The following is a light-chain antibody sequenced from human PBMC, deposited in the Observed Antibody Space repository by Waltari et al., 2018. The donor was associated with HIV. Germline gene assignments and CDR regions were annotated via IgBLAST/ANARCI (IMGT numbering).Light chain of an antibody. Sequence: DIQMTQSPSSLSAFVGVRVSITCRASDNLDIFLSWYFQKPGNAPRLLIYETSKLQRGVPSRFSGSVSGPDFILTINGLQPEDFGTYFCQQTVNVPRTFGQGTKV. CDR2: ETS. J-gene: IGKJ1*01. CDR3: QQTVNVPRT. V-gene: IGKV1-39*01. CDR1: DNLDIF.